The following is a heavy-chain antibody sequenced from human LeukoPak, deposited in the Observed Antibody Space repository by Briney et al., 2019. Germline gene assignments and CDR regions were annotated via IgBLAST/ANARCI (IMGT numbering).Heavy chain of an antibody. D-gene: IGHD3-10*01. CDR3: ARLLSSDAFDI. J-gene: IGHJ3*02. V-gene: IGHV1-69*04. Sequence: SVKVSCKASGGTFSSYAISWVRQAPGRGLEWMGRIIPILGIANYAQKFQGRVTITADKSTSTAYMELSSLRSEDTAVYYCARLLSSDAFDIWGQGTMVTVSS. CDR2: IIPILGIA. CDR1: GGTFSSYA.